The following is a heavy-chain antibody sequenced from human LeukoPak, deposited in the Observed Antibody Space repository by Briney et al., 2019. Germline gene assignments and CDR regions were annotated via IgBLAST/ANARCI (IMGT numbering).Heavy chain of an antibody. J-gene: IGHJ1*01. D-gene: IGHD1-14*01. CDR1: VLTQNTCA. V-gene: IGHV3-23*05. CDR2: IDNRGGGI. CDR3: AHYVCLARCCRNVEN. Sequence: GGSLRLSCPATVLTQNTCARTFVRQAPGKGLEWVSVIDNRGGGIHYADSVKGRFTISIDNSENILYLQMHSLKVEDTVVYYSAHYVCLARCCRNVENWGQGALVTVSS.